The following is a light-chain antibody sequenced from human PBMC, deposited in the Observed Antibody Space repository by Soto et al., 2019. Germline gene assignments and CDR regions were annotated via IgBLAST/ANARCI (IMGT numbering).Light chain of an antibody. CDR2: WAS. V-gene: IGKV4-1*01. CDR3: QQYYSPPYT. Sequence: DTVMTQSPDSLAVSLGERATINCKSSQSILYSSSNKNYLAWYQQKPGQPPKLLIYWASTRESGVPDRFSGSGSGTDFTLTISSLQAEDVAVYYCQQYYSPPYTFGRGTKLEIK. J-gene: IGKJ2*01. CDR1: QSILYSSSNKNY.